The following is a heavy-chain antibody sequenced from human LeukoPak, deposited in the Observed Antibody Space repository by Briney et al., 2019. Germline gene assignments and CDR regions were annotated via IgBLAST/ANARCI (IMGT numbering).Heavy chain of an antibody. Sequence: GGSLKLSCAAAGFTFTGSAMHWVRQASGKGLEWVGRIRSSSHSDATAYAESVKGRFTISRDDSKKTAYLQMNSLKTEDTAVYYCARGGVCSGGNCYYYFDYWGQGTLVTVSS. CDR2: IRSSSHSDAT. D-gene: IGHD2-15*01. CDR3: ARGGVCSGGNCYYYFDY. CDR1: GFTFTGSA. J-gene: IGHJ4*02. V-gene: IGHV3-73*01.